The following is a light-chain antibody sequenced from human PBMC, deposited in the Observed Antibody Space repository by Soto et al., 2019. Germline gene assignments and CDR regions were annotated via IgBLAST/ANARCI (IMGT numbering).Light chain of an antibody. J-gene: IGKJ1*01. CDR2: GAS. CDR1: QSVSSNF. V-gene: IGKV3-20*01. Sequence: EIVLTQSPGTLSLSPGERATLSCRASQSVSSNFLAWYQQKPGQAPRLLISGASTRATGIPDRFSGSGSGTDFTLTTSRLEPVDFAVYYCQQYGSSPRTFGQGTKVEIK. CDR3: QQYGSSPRT.